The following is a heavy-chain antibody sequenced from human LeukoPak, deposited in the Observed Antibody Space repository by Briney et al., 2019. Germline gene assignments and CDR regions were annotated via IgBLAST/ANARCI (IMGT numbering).Heavy chain of an antibody. CDR1: GFTFSSYA. Sequence: GGSLRLSCAASGFTFSSYAMHWVRQAPGKGLEWVAVISYDGSNKYYADSVKGRITISRDNSKNTLYLQMNSLRAEDTAVYYCARDSSSSDFDYWGQGTLVTVSS. D-gene: IGHD6-6*01. CDR3: ARDSSSSDFDY. CDR2: ISYDGSNK. J-gene: IGHJ4*02. V-gene: IGHV3-30-3*01.